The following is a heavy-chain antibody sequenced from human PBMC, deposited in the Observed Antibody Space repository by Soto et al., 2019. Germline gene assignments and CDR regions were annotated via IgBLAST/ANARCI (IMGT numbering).Heavy chain of an antibody. Sequence: SETLSLTCTVSGGSISSSSYYWGWIRQPPGKGLEWIGSIYYSGSTYYNPSLKSRVTIYVDTSKNQFSLKLSSVTAADPAVYYCARLELAVAGIKEASYYYMDVWGKGTTVTVSS. V-gene: IGHV4-39*01. J-gene: IGHJ6*03. CDR1: GGSISSSSYY. D-gene: IGHD6-19*01. CDR2: IYYSGST. CDR3: ARLELAVAGIKEASYYYMDV.